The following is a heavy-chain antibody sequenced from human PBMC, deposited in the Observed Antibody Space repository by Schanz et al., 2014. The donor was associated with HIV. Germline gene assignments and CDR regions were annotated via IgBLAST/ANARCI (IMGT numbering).Heavy chain of an antibody. CDR2: IWHDGSKK. Sequence: QVQLVESGGGVVQPGRSLRLSCAASGFIFSRNGMHWVRQAPGKGLEWVAVIWHDGSKKYYADSVKGRFTISRDNSKNTLYLQMNTLRVEDTAVFYCARGYYFDLWGRGTLVTVSS. J-gene: IGHJ2*01. D-gene: IGHD2-2*01. CDR3: ARGYYFDL. CDR1: GFIFSRNG. V-gene: IGHV3-33*01.